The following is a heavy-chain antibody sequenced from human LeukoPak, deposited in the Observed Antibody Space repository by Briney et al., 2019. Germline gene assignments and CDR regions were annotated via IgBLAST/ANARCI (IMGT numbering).Heavy chain of an antibody. V-gene: IGHV3-23*01. CDR1: GFTFSNNA. D-gene: IGHD3-9*01. J-gene: IGHJ4*02. Sequence: GGSLRLSCTASGFTFSNNAMSWVRQAPGKGLEWVSVISGNGDSTYYADSAKGRFTISRDNSKHTLYLQMNSLIVEDTAVYYCARAAVGLMTGPHYWGQGTLVTVSS. CDR3: ARAAVGLMTGPHY. CDR2: ISGNGDST.